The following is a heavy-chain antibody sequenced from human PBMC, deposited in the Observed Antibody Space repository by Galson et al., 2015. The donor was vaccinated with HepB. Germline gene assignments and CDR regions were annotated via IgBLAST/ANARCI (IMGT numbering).Heavy chain of an antibody. J-gene: IGHJ3*02. Sequence: SLRLSCAASGFTFSSYAMSWVRQAPGKGLEWVSAISGSGGSTYYADSVKGRFTISRDNSKNTLYLQMNSLRAEDTAVYYCAKVYQPFSDSSSSHAFDIWGQGTMVTVSS. V-gene: IGHV3-23*01. D-gene: IGHD6-6*01. CDR3: AKVYQPFSDSSSSHAFDI. CDR2: ISGSGGST. CDR1: GFTFSSYA.